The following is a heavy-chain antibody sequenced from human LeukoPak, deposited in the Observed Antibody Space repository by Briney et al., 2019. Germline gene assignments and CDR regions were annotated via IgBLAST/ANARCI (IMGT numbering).Heavy chain of an antibody. CDR3: AKDHYWSIDY. D-gene: IGHD3-3*01. Sequence: GFPILFCSASGFDFSSNWMHWVRHAPGQGLVWVSRIKGDGISTNYADSVKGRFTISRDIAKNTLYLQMNSLRAEDTGVYYCAKDHYWSIDYWGRGTLVTVSS. V-gene: IGHV3-74*01. J-gene: IGHJ4*02. CDR1: GFDFSSNW. CDR2: IKGDGIST.